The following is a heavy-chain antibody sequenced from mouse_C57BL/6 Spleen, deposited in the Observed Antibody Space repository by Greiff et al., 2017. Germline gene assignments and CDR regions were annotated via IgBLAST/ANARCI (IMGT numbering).Heavy chain of an antibody. CDR1: GFNINDYT. Sequence: EVKLEESGAELVKPGASVKLSCTASGFNINDYTMHWVKQRTEQGLEWIGRIDPEVGETKYAPKFQGTATLTADTSSNTAYLKLSSLTSEDTAVYYCAREENYCGSSHFDYWGQGTTLTVSS. CDR3: AREENYCGSSHFDY. CDR2: IDPEVGET. D-gene: IGHD1-1*01. V-gene: IGHV14-2*01. J-gene: IGHJ2*01.